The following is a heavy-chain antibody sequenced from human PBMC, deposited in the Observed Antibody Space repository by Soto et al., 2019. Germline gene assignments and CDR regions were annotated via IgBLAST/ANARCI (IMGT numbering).Heavy chain of an antibody. D-gene: IGHD6-13*01. V-gene: IGHV3-9*01. Sequence: EVQLVESGGGLVQPGRSLRLSCAASGFTFDDYAMHWVQQAPGKGLEWVSGISWNSGSIGYADSVKGRFTISRDNAKNSLYLQMNSLRAEDTALYYCAKTQRGGYTDAFDIWGQGTMVTVSS. CDR2: ISWNSGSI. J-gene: IGHJ3*02. CDR1: GFTFDDYA. CDR3: AKTQRGGYTDAFDI.